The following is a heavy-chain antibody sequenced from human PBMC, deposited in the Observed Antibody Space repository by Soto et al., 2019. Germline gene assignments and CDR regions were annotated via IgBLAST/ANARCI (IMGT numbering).Heavy chain of an antibody. J-gene: IGHJ4*02. CDR2: ISAYNGKT. CDR3: ARDRLIAVTGLLHY. CDR1: GYPFTRYG. D-gene: IGHD6-19*01. Sequence: QVHLVQSGAEVKKPGASVKVSCKTSGYPFTRYGITWVRQAPGQGPEWMGWISAYNGKTSYTQKFQGRVTMTTDTSTSTADMELRSLRSDGTAVYYCARDRLIAVTGLLHYWGQGTRVTVSS. V-gene: IGHV1-18*01.